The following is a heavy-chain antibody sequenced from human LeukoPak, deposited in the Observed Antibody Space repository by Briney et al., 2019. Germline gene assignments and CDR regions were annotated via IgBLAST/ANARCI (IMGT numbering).Heavy chain of an antibody. V-gene: IGHV1-69*01. J-gene: IGHJ4*02. CDR3: ARDEKNVDTVSHLGY. D-gene: IGHD5-18*01. CDR1: GGTFSSYA. Sequence: GASVKVSCKASGGTFSSYAISWVRQAPGQGLEWMGGIIPIFGTANYAQKFQGRVTITADESTSTAYMELSSLRSEDTAVYYCARDEKNVDTVSHLGYWGQGTLVTVSS. CDR2: IIPIFGTA.